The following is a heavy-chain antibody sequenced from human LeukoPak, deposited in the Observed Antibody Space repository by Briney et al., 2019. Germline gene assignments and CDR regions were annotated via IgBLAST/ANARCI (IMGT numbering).Heavy chain of an antibody. CDR3: ARGRGITMVRGVIVDY. D-gene: IGHD3-10*01. CDR2: INHSGST. V-gene: IGHV4-34*01. J-gene: IGHJ4*02. Sequence: SETLSLTCAVYGGSFSGYYWSWIRQPPGKGLEWIGEINHSGSTNYNPSLKSRVTISVDTSKNQFSLKLSSVAAADTAVYYCARGRGITMVRGVIVDYWGQGTLVTVSS. CDR1: GGSFSGYY.